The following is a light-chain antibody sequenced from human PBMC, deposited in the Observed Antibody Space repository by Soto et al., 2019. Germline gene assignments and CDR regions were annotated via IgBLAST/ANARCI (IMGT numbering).Light chain of an antibody. CDR1: QSVSGW. CDR3: QQYNSYQWT. CDR2: DAS. V-gene: IGKV1-5*01. Sequence: DIQMTQSPSTLSSSVGATVTVTCRASQSVSGWLAWYKKKQGEAPKLLIYDASALPRGVPSRFSGIESGNKLTITIAGLQPDDLATDDGQQYNSYQWTFVQGTKVDI. J-gene: IGKJ1*01.